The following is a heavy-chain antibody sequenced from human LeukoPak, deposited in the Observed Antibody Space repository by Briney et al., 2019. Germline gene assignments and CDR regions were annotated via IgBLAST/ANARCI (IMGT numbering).Heavy chain of an antibody. J-gene: IGHJ4*02. CDR3: ARETRRKDCSSTSCYMGDY. Sequence: SGTLSLTCAVSGGSISSSNWWSWVRQPPGKGLEWIGYIYHSGSTYYNPSLKSRVTISVDRSKNQFSLKLSSVTAADTAVYYCARETRRKDCSSTSCYMGDYWGQGTLATVSS. CDR2: IYHSGST. V-gene: IGHV4-4*02. CDR1: GGSISSSNW. D-gene: IGHD2-2*02.